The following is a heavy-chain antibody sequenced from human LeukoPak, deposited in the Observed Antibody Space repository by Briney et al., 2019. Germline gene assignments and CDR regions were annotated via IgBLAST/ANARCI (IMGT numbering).Heavy chain of an antibody. CDR3: AKVLTYDFWSGYPSTYFDY. Sequence: GGSLRLSCAASGFTFSSYAMSWVRQAPGKGLEWVSAISGSGGSTYYADSVKGRFTISRDNSKNTLYLQMNSLRAEDTAVYYCAKVLTYDFWSGYPSTYFDYWGQGTLVTVPS. CDR1: GFTFSSYA. J-gene: IGHJ4*02. D-gene: IGHD3-3*01. V-gene: IGHV3-23*01. CDR2: ISGSGGST.